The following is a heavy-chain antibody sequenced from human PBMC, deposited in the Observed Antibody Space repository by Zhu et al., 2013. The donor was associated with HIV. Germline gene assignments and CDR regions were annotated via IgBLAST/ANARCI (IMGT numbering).Heavy chain of an antibody. Sequence: QVQLVQSGAEVKKPGSSVKISCKASGGTFISSAITWVRQAPGQGLEWMGGIIPIFGATTYAQKFQGRVTITADESTTTAYMELSSLRPEDTAVFYCAGDSGSGSYSSQGYYFHYWGQEPWSPSPQ. D-gene: IGHD3-10*01. CDR1: GGTFISSA. J-gene: IGHJ4*01. CDR2: IIPIFGAT. V-gene: IGHV1-69*01. CDR3: AGDSGSGSYSSQGYYFHY.